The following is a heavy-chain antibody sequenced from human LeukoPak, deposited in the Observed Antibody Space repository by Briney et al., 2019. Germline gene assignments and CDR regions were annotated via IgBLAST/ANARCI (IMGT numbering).Heavy chain of an antibody. D-gene: IGHD7-27*01. Sequence: PGGSLRLSCAASGFTFSSYWMSWVRQAPGKGLEWVANIKQDGSEKYYVDSVKGRFTISRDNAKNSLYLQMNSLRADDTAIYYCASRWVLNTGAYFDYWGQGTPVTVSS. V-gene: IGHV3-7*01. CDR2: IKQDGSEK. J-gene: IGHJ4*02. CDR3: ASRWVLNTGAYFDY. CDR1: GFTFSSYW.